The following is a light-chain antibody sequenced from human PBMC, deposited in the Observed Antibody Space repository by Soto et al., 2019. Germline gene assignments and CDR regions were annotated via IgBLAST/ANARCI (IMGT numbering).Light chain of an antibody. Sequence: QSVLTQARSASGTPGQRVTISCSGSSSNIGSNTVTWYQQVPGTAPKLLIYSNDQRPSGVPDRFSGSKSGTSASLAIAGLQSEDEAAYYCAAWDDSLNGWVFGGGTKLTVL. CDR2: SND. CDR3: AAWDDSLNGWV. V-gene: IGLV1-44*01. CDR1: SSNIGSNT. J-gene: IGLJ3*02.